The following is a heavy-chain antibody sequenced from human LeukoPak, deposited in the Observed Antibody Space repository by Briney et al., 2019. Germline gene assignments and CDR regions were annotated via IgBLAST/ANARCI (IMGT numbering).Heavy chain of an antibody. CDR2: INGDGSYT. CDR3: ARANYMDV. J-gene: IGHJ6*03. V-gene: IGHV3-74*01. CDR1: GFTFSSYW. Sequence: GGSLRLSCAASGFTFSSYWMHWVRQAPGKGLVWVSRINGDGSYTNYADSVKGRFTISRDNAKNTLYLQMNSLRAEDTAVYYCARANYMDVWGKGTTVTISS.